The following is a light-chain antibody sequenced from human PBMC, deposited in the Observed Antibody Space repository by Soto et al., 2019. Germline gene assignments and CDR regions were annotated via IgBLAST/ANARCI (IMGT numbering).Light chain of an antibody. J-gene: IGKJ1*01. CDR1: QGITNR. V-gene: IGKV1D-12*01. Sequence: DIQMTQSPSSVSASVGDRVTITCRASQGITNRLAWYQQKPGKAPKLLIYEASSLQSGVPSRISGSGSGTDFTLTISSLQPEDFATYYCQQFIDGWTFGQGTKVDIK. CDR2: EAS. CDR3: QQFIDGWT.